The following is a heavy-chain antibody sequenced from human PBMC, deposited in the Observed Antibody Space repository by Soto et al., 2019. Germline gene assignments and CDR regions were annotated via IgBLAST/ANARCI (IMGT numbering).Heavy chain of an antibody. J-gene: IGHJ4*02. D-gene: IGHD3-22*01. CDR2: ISADGGST. CDR1: GFTFTSYV. V-gene: IGHV3-23*01. CDR3: AKSGVVVPLEYFDS. Sequence: PGGSLRLSCAASGFTFTSYVMTWVRQAPGKGLEWVSAISADGGSTYYAESVKGRFTISRDNPKNTLYLQMNTLRADDTAVYYCAKSGVVVPLEYFDSWGQGILVTVSS.